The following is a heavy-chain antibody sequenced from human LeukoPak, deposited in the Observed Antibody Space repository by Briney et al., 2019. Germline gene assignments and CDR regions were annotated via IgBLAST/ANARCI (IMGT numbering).Heavy chain of an antibody. CDR1: GFTFSSYW. Sequence: GGSLRLSCAASGFTFSSYWMSWVRQAPGKGLDWVSIIYSSGSTYYADSVKGRFTISRDNSKNTVFLQMSSLRADDTAMYYCATPPAMRAPPNYFQHWGQGTLVTVSS. CDR2: IYSSGST. CDR3: ATPPAMRAPPNYFQH. D-gene: IGHD5-18*01. J-gene: IGHJ1*01. V-gene: IGHV3-53*01.